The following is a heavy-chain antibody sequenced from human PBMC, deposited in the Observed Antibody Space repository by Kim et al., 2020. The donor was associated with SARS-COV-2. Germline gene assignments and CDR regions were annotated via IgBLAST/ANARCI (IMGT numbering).Heavy chain of an antibody. CDR1: GYSFTSYW. J-gene: IGHJ6*02. CDR2: IDPSDSYT. V-gene: IGHV5-10-1*01. Sequence: GESLKISCKGSGYSFTSYWISWVRQMPGKGLEWMGRIDPSDSYTNYSPSFQGHVTISADKSISTAYLQWSSLKASDTAMYYCARVGSGPRVYYYYGMDVWGQGTTVTVSS. D-gene: IGHD6-19*01. CDR3: ARVGSGPRVYYYYGMDV.